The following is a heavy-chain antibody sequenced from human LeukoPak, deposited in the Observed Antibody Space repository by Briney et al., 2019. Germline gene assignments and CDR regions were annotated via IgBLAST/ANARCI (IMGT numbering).Heavy chain of an antibody. Sequence: GESLKISCKGSGYNFTNYGIGWVRQMPGKGLEWMGIIYPGDSDTRYSPSFQGQVTISADKSISTAYLQWSSLRASDTAMYYCARHLTYCTNGVCSTEYFQHWGQGTLVTVSS. CDR3: ARHLTYCTNGVCSTEYFQH. D-gene: IGHD2-8*01. CDR2: IYPGDSDT. J-gene: IGHJ1*01. V-gene: IGHV5-51*01. CDR1: GYNFTNYG.